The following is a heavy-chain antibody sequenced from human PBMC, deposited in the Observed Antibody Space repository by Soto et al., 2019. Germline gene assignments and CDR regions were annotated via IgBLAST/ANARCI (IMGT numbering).Heavy chain of an antibody. Sequence: GGSLRLSCAASGFTFSSYSMNWVRQAPGKGLEWVSYISSSSSTIYYADSVKGRFTISRDNAKNSLYLQMNSLRAEDTAVYYCARDLQQLPRVAFDIWGQGTMVTVSS. CDR1: GFTFSSYS. V-gene: IGHV3-48*01. CDR2: ISSSSSTI. D-gene: IGHD6-13*01. CDR3: ARDLQQLPRVAFDI. J-gene: IGHJ3*02.